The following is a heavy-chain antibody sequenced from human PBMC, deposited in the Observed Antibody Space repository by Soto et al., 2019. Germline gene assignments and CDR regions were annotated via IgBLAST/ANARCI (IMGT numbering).Heavy chain of an antibody. D-gene: IGHD2-15*01. CDR2: ISGSGGST. J-gene: IGHJ4*02. V-gene: IGHV3-23*01. Sequence: EVQLLESGGGLVQPGGSLRLSCAASGFTFSSYAMSWVRQAPGKGPEWVSAISGSGGSTYYTDSVKGRFTISRDNSKNTLYLQMNSLRAEDTAVYYCAKTRSRGVVVAAYGYWGQGTLVTVSS. CDR3: AKTRSRGVVVAAYGY. CDR1: GFTFSSYA.